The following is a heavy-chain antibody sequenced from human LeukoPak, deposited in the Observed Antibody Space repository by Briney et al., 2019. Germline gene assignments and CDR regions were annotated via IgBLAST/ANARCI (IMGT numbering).Heavy chain of an antibody. D-gene: IGHD3-3*01. J-gene: IGHJ5*02. CDR2: ISSSGSTI. CDR3: AGIYGFRFPFWFDP. CDR1: GFTFSSYE. V-gene: IGHV3-48*03. Sequence: GGSLRLSCAASGFTFSSYEMNWVRQAPGKRLEWVSYISSSGSTIYYADSVKGRFTISRDNAKNSLYLQMNSLRAEDTAVYYCAGIYGFRFPFWFDPWGQGTLVTVSS.